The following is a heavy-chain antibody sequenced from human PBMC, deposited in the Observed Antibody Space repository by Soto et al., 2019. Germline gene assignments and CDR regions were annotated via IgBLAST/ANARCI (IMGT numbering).Heavy chain of an antibody. J-gene: IGHJ4*02. Sequence: ASVKVSCKASGYTFTSYGISWVRQAPGQGLEWMGWISAYNGNTNYAQKLQGRVTMTTDTSTSTAYMELRSLRSDDTAVYYCATGGYCTNGVCYNAFDFDVWGQGILVTVSS. CDR3: ATGGYCTNGVCYNAFDFDV. CDR1: GYTFTSYG. D-gene: IGHD2-8*01. V-gene: IGHV1-18*01. CDR2: ISAYNGNT.